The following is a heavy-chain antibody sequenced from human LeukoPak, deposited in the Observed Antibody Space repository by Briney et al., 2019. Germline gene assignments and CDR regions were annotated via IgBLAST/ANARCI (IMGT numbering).Heavy chain of an antibody. J-gene: IGHJ5*02. Sequence: SETLSLICTVSGGSISSGDHYWSWIRQPPGKGLEWIGHIYYSGSTYYNPSLKSRVTISVDTSKNQFSLKLSSVSAADTAVYYCARRGYCSGGSCYAGLNWFDPWGQGTLVTVSS. CDR3: ARRGYCSGGSCYAGLNWFDP. CDR1: GGSISSGDHY. V-gene: IGHV4-30-4*01. D-gene: IGHD2-15*01. CDR2: IYYSGST.